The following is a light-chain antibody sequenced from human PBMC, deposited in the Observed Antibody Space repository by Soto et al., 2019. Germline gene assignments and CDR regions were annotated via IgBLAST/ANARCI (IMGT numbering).Light chain of an antibody. CDR1: QTLKSY. V-gene: IGKV1-39*01. Sequence: DIQITESPAWLWASWWERVTITCRASQTLKSYLNWYQHKPGKAPNLLIHDATTLHTGVPSRFSGSGSGTDFTLTISSLQPEDFATYYCQQSYSTPRTFGQGTKVDIK. CDR2: DAT. J-gene: IGKJ1*01. CDR3: QQSYSTPRT.